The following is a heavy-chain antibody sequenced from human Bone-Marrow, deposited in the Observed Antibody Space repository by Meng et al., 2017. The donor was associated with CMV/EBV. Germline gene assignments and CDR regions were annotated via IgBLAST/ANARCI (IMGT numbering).Heavy chain of an antibody. CDR3: ARDGSIAPAFDY. V-gene: IGHV3-11*04. J-gene: IGHJ4*02. CDR1: GYTFSDYY. D-gene: IGHD3-10*01. CDR2: ISSSGSTI. Sequence: CATSGYTFSDYYMSWIREAPGKGLEWVSYISSSGSTIYYADSVKGRFTISRDNAKNSLYLQMNSLRAEDTAVYYCARDGSIAPAFDYWGQGTLVTVSS.